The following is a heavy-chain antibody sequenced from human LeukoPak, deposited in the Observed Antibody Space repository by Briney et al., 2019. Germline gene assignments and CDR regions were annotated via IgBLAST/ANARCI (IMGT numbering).Heavy chain of an antibody. Sequence: VASVSVSCKASGYTFTIYYMHWVRQAPGQGVEWMGIINPSGGSTSYAQKFQGRVTMTRDTSTSTVYMELSSLRSEDTAVYYCSCVPNYYGSGSSHYGMDVWGQGTTVTVSS. CDR3: SCVPNYYGSGSSHYGMDV. D-gene: IGHD3-10*01. V-gene: IGHV1-46*03. J-gene: IGHJ6*02. CDR1: GYTFTIYY. CDR2: INPSGGST.